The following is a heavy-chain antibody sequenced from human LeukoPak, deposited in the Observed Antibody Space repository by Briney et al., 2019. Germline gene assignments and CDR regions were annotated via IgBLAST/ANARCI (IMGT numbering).Heavy chain of an antibody. Sequence: GGSLRLSCAASGFTLSSYAMSWVRQAPGKGLEWVSAISGSGGSTYYADSVKGRFTISRDNSKNTLYLQMNSLRAEDTAVYYCAKSEYYGSGSYYIYWGQGTLVTVSS. CDR1: GFTLSSYA. D-gene: IGHD3-10*01. CDR3: AKSEYYGSGSYYIY. J-gene: IGHJ4*02. V-gene: IGHV3-23*01. CDR2: ISGSGGST.